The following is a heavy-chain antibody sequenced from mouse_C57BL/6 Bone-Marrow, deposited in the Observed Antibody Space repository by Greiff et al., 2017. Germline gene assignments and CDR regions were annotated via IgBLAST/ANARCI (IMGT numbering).Heavy chain of an antibody. D-gene: IGHD2-4*01. CDR3: AREGGYDYAWFAY. CDR2: IHPNSGST. Sequence: QVQLKESGAELVKPGASVKLSCKASGYTFTSYWMHWVKQRPGQGLEWIGMIHPNSGSTNYNEKFKSKATLTVDKSSSTAYMQLSSLTSEDSAVYYCAREGGYDYAWFAYWGQGTLVTVSA. V-gene: IGHV1-64*01. CDR1: GYTFTSYW. J-gene: IGHJ3*01.